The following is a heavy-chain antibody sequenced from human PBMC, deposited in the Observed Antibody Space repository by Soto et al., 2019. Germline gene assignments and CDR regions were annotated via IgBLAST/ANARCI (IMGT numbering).Heavy chain of an antibody. CDR2: MSHSGGT. V-gene: IGHV4-34*01. D-gene: IGHD1-1*01. CDR3: ARVERGTATTVVDAFDI. J-gene: IGHJ3*02. CDR1: GGFVSSGSYY. Sequence: QVQLQQWVAGQLKPSETLSLTCAVYGGFVSSGSYYWSWIRQPPGKGLEWIGEMSHSGGTHFNPSLKSRVTISVDTSKNQCSLKMSSVTAADTALYYCARVERGTATTVVDAFDIWGPGTMVTVAS.